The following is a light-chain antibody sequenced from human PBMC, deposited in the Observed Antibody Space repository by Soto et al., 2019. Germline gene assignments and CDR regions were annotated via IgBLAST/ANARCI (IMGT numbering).Light chain of an antibody. J-gene: IGLJ2*01. CDR3: STYPSAITS. CDR1: EVGAHRF. V-gene: IGLV2-14*01. Sequence: QSALTQPASVSGSPGQSITISCTGTEVGAHRFVSWYQQVPGTAPKLLIYEVIKRPSGISPRFSGSKAGNTASLTISGLQADDEADYFCSTYPSAITSFGGGTKLTVL. CDR2: EVI.